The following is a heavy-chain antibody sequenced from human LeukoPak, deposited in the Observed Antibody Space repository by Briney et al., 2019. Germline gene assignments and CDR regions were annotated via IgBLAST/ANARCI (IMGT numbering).Heavy chain of an antibody. V-gene: IGHV4-31*03. CDR2: THYTGSS. CDR3: ARVPRVYGDYGFDP. Sequence: SETLSLTCTVSGGSISSGGYYWGWIRQHPGKGLEWIGYTHYTGSSYYNPSLKSRVTISVDPSKNQFSLKFSSVTAADTAVYYCARVPRVYGDYGFDPWGQETLVTVSS. J-gene: IGHJ5*02. CDR1: GGSISSGGYY. D-gene: IGHD4-17*01.